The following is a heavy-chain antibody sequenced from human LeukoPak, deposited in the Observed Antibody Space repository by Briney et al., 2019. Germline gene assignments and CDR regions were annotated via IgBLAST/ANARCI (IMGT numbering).Heavy chain of an antibody. CDR3: GRASTMVPNLLDD. CDR2: IKGDGSTT. D-gene: IGHD4/OR15-4a*01. V-gene: IGHV3-74*01. Sequence: GGSLRLSCAASGFTFSTYWMHWVRQAPGKGLVWVSRIKGDGSTTIYADPVKGRFTISRDNSKNTLYLQTSSLRAEETGVYYCGRASTMVPNLLDDWGQGTLVTVSS. CDR1: GFTFSTYW. J-gene: IGHJ4*02.